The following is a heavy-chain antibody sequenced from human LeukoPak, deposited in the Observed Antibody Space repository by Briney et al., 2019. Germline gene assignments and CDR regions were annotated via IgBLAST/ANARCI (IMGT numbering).Heavy chain of an antibody. Sequence: GGSLRLSCAVSGFTFSNYGMNWVRQAPGKGLEWVALTSYDGSTKYYADSVKGRFFISKDNSRNTLYLQMNSLRVEDTAMYYCAKPSGEYFDYWGQGTLVTVSS. CDR3: AKPSGEYFDY. CDR1: GFTFSNYG. J-gene: IGHJ4*02. V-gene: IGHV3-30*18. CDR2: TSYDGSTK.